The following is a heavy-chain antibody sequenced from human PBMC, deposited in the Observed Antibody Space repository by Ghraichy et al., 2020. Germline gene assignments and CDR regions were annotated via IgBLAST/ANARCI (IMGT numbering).Heavy chain of an antibody. Sequence: LSLTCAASGFTFSSYAMSWVRQAPGKGLEWVSAISGSGGSTYYADSVKGRFTISRDNSKNTLYLQMNSLRAEDTAVYYCAKDWARWNRFDYWGQGTLVTVSS. V-gene: IGHV3-23*01. CDR1: GFTFSSYA. D-gene: IGHD1-1*01. J-gene: IGHJ4*02. CDR2: ISGSGGST. CDR3: AKDWARWNRFDY.